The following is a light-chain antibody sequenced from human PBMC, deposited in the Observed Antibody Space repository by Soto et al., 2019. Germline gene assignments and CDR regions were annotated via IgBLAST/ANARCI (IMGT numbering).Light chain of an antibody. V-gene: IGLV2-18*02. CDR2: EVR. CDR3: SSYTSSSTLV. Sequence: QSALTQPPSVSGTPGQSVTISCTRTSSDVGSYNRVSWYQQPPGTAPKLMIYEVRNRPSGVPDRFSGSKSGNTASLTISGLQAEDEADYYCSSYTSSSTLVFGGGTKLTVL. J-gene: IGLJ2*01. CDR1: SSDVGSYNR.